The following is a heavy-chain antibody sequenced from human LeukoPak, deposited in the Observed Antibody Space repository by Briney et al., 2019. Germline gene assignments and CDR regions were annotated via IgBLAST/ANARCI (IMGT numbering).Heavy chain of an antibody. D-gene: IGHD3-22*01. J-gene: IGHJ4*02. CDR2: IDWDDDK. V-gene: IGHV2-70*04. Sequence: SGPTLVNPTQTLTLTCTFSGFSLSTSGMRVSWIRQPPGKALEWLARIDWDDDKFYSTSLKTSLTISKDTSKNQVVLTMTNMDPVDTATYYCARTPFYYYDSSGYYYYDYWGQGTLVTVSS. CDR3: ARTPFYYYDSSGYYYYDY. CDR1: GFSLSTSGMR.